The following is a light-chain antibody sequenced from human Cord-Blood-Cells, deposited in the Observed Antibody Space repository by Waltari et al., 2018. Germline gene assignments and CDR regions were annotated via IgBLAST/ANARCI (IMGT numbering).Light chain of an antibody. CDR3: QQSYGTPYT. V-gene: IGKV1-39*01. Sequence: IQMTQSPSSLSSAVGARIIITCRASQSMSNNLNWYQQKPGKAPKLLIYAAFILQNGFPSRFSGSGSGTDFTLTISSLQPEDFATYYCQQSYGTPYTFGQGTKREIK. CDR2: AAF. CDR1: QSMSNN. J-gene: IGKJ2*01.